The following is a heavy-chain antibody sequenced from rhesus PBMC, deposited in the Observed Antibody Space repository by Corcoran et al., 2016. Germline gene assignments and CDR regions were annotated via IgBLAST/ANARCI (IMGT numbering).Heavy chain of an antibody. CDR2: ISGSSGST. CDR1: GGSVSSSNW. Sequence: QVQLQESGPGLVKPSETLSLTCAVSGGSVSSSNWWSWIRQPPGKGLEWIGYISGSSGSTYYHPSLKSRVTMSTDTSKIQFSLKLSSVTAAYTAVYYCARDRVPSHYGLDSWGQGVVVTVSS. V-gene: IGHV4-65*01. J-gene: IGHJ6*01. CDR3: ARDRVPSHYGLDS.